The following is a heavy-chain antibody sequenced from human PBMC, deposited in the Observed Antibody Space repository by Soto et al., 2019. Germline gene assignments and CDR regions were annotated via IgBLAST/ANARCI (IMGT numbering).Heavy chain of an antibody. J-gene: IGHJ6*02. CDR2: IYYSGST. CDR1: GGSISSGDYY. D-gene: IGHD6-25*01. Sequence: PSETLSLTCTVSGGSISSGDYYWSWIRQPPGKGLEWIGYIYYSGSTYYNPSLKSRVTISVDTSKNQFSLKLSSVTAADTAVYYCARDRSASGNYYYGMDVWGQGTTVTVSS. V-gene: IGHV4-30-4*01. CDR3: ARDRSASGNYYYGMDV.